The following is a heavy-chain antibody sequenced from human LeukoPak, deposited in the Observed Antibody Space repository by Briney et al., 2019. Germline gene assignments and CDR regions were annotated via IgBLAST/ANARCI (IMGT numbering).Heavy chain of an antibody. CDR2: ISAYNGNT. CDR1: GYTFTNYA. Sequence: GASVKVSCKASGYTFTNYAFSWVRQAPGQGLEWMGWISAYNGNTNYAQKFQGRATMTTDRSTTTAYMELRSLASDDTAVYYCARDGFVVVPAAIDYWGQGTLVTVSS. D-gene: IGHD2-2*01. J-gene: IGHJ4*02. V-gene: IGHV1-18*01. CDR3: ARDGFVVVPAAIDY.